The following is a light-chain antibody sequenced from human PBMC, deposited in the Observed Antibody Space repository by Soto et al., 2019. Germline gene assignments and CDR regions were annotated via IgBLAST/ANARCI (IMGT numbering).Light chain of an antibody. CDR2: GAS. CDR1: QSVSSSY. CDR3: QQYNNWPRT. J-gene: IGKJ1*01. V-gene: IGKV3-15*01. Sequence: EIVLTQSPGTLSLSPGERATLSWRASQSVSSSYLAWYQQKPGQAPRLXIYGASTRATGVPARFSGSGSGTELTITISSLQSEDFVVYYCQQYNNWPRTFGQGTKVDIK.